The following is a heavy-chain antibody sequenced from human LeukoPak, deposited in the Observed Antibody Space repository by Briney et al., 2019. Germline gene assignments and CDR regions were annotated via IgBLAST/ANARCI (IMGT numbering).Heavy chain of an antibody. CDR3: ARVRDGNYGYNWFDL. CDR2: IYTSGST. J-gene: IGHJ5*02. D-gene: IGHD4-17*01. Sequence: SETLSLTCTVSGDSINSYYWTWIRQPAGKGLEWIGLIYTSGSTNYNPSLKSRVTMSVDTSKNQLSLKLNSVTAADTAVYYCARVRDGNYGYNWFDLWGQGTLVTVSS. V-gene: IGHV4-4*07. CDR1: GDSINSYY.